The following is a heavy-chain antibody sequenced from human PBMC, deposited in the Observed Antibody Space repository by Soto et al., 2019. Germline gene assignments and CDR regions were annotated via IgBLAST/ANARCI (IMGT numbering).Heavy chain of an antibody. CDR3: ARDQLEGHWFDP. CDR1: GGSISSGGYS. CDR2: IYHSGST. D-gene: IGHD1-1*01. V-gene: IGHV4-30-2*01. Sequence: QLQLQESGSGLVRPSQTLSLTCAVSGGSISSGGYSWNWILQPPGKGLEWFGYIYHSGSTLYNPPLKSRVTISVDKSKNQFSLKLSAVTAADTAVYYCARDQLEGHWFDPWGQGTLVTVSS. J-gene: IGHJ5*02.